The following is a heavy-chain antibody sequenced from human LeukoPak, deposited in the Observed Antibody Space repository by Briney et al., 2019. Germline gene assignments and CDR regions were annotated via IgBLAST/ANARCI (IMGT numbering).Heavy chain of an antibody. CDR3: ATATAAAGTKEFDY. CDR1: GYTLTELS. CDR2: FDPEDGET. Sequence: ASVKVSCKVSGYTLTELSMHWVRQAPGKGLEWMGGFDPEDGETIYAQKFQGRVTMTEDTSTDTAYMELSSLRSEDTAVCYCATATAAAGTKEFDYWGQGTLVTVSS. D-gene: IGHD6-13*01. V-gene: IGHV1-24*01. J-gene: IGHJ4*02.